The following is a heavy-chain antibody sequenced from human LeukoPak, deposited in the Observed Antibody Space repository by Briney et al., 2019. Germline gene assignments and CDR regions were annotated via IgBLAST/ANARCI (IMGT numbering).Heavy chain of an antibody. Sequence: GGSLRLSCTASGFTFGDYAMSWVRQAPGKGLEWVANIKQDGSEKYYVDSVKGRFTISRDNAKNSLYLQMNSLRAEDTAVYYCARDPLDGMDVWGQGTTVTVSS. CDR2: IKQDGSEK. CDR1: GFTFGDYA. D-gene: IGHD6-13*01. CDR3: ARDPLDGMDV. J-gene: IGHJ6*02. V-gene: IGHV3-7*03.